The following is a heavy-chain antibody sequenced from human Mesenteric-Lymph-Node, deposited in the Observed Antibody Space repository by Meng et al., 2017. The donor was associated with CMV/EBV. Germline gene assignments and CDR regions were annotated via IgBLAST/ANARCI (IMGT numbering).Heavy chain of an antibody. D-gene: IGHD3-3*01. CDR3: ARDRSEYYDFWSGKGSFDS. CDR1: GGSFSGYY. V-gene: IGHV4-34*01. CDR2: VYYSGRT. J-gene: IGHJ4*02. Sequence: SETLSLTCAVYGGSFSGYYWSWIRQPPGKGLEWIGTVYYSGRTYYNPSLESRVTISVDTSKNQFSLKLSSVTAADTAVYYCARDRSEYYDFWSGKGSFDSWGQGTPVTVSS.